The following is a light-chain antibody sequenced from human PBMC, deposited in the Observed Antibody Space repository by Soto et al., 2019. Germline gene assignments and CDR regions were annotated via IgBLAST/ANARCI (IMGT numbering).Light chain of an antibody. Sequence: IQMTQYPSSLSASVGERVTIACRASQGIRNDLGWYQQKPGKAPKLLIYAASSLQSRVPSRFSGSGSGTDFTLTINSLQPEDFATYYCQQLESYPSTFGGGTKADIK. CDR2: AAS. V-gene: IGKV1-6*01. CDR3: QQLESYPST. J-gene: IGKJ4*01. CDR1: QGIRND.